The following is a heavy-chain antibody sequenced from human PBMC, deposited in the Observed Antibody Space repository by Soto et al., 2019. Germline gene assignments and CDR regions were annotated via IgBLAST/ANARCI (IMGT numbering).Heavy chain of an antibody. CDR3: AGGSWIWYDSSGPDWFDY. D-gene: IGHD3-22*01. J-gene: IGHJ4*02. Sequence: GGSLRLSCAASGFTFSSYSMNWVRQAPGKGLELVSSISSSSSYIYYADSVKGRFTISRDNAKNSLYLQMNSLRAEDTAVYYCAGGSWIWYDSSGPDWFDYWGQGTLVTVSS. CDR1: GFTFSSYS. CDR2: ISSSSSYI. V-gene: IGHV3-21*01.